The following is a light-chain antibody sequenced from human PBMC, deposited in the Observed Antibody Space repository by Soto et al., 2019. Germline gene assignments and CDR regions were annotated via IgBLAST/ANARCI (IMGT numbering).Light chain of an antibody. CDR3: QQYGTSPPLYT. CDR1: QSVDSTY. CDR2: ATS. V-gene: IGKV3-20*01. J-gene: IGKJ2*01. Sequence: EIVLTQSPGTLSLSPGERATLSCRASQSVDSTYLAWYQQKPGQAPRLLIYATSSRAAGVPDRFSGSGSGTDFPLTISRLEPEDFAVYYCQQYGTSPPLYTFGQGTKLDIK.